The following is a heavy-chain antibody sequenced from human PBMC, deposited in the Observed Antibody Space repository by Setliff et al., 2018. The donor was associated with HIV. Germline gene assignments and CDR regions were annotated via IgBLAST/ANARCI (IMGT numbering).Heavy chain of an antibody. CDR3: AKHDFGEGSCFDP. CDR1: GQFISDGYY. V-gene: IGHV4-38-2*02. J-gene: IGHJ5*02. Sequence: SETLSLTCTVSGQFISDGYYWGWIRQPPGKGLEWIGSVYHSGKTYYNPSLKGRVTMSADTSKNQISLMLRSMTAADTAVYYCAKHDFGEGSCFDPWGRGSLVTVSS. D-gene: IGHD3-16*01. CDR2: VYHSGKT.